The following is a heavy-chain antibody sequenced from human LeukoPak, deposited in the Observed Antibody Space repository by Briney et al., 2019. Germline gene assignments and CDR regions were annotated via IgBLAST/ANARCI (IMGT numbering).Heavy chain of an antibody. CDR3: TRDPSDY. Sequence: GGSLRLSCAASGFTFSSYWMSWVRQAPGKGLEWVSSIGSSPTYTFYAASVKGRFTISRDNAKNSLFLQMSSLTAEDTAVYYCTRDPSDYWGQGTLVTVSS. CDR1: GFTFSSYW. V-gene: IGHV3-21*06. CDR2: IGSSPTYT. J-gene: IGHJ4*02.